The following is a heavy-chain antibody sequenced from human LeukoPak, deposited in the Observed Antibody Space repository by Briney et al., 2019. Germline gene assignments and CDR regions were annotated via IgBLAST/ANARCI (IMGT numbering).Heavy chain of an antibody. CDR1: GFTFSSYA. Sequence: GGSLRLSCAASGFTFSSYAMTWVRQAPGKGLEWVSTFRSSGGSTYYADSVKGRFTISRDSSKNTLFLQMNSLRAEDTAVYYCAKYCSGGNCYSGLYWGQGTLVTVSS. J-gene: IGHJ4*02. V-gene: IGHV3-23*01. D-gene: IGHD2-15*01. CDR2: FRSSGGST. CDR3: AKYCSGGNCYSGLY.